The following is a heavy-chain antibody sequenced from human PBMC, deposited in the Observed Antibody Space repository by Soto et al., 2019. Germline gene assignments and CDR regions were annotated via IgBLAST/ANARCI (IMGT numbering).Heavy chain of an antibody. Sequence: QVQLQESGPGLVKPSETLSLTCTVSGGSINSYFWSFIRQPPGKGLEWIGYTHYSGITDYNPSLKSRVTISLDTSKNQFSLKLSSVTAADTAMYYCASGRWLQLPGYWGQGTLVTVSS. V-gene: IGHV4-59*01. J-gene: IGHJ4*02. CDR3: ASGRWLQLPGY. CDR2: THYSGIT. D-gene: IGHD5-12*01. CDR1: GGSINSYF.